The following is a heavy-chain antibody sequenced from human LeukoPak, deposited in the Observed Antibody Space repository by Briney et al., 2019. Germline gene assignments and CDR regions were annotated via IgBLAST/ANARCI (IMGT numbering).Heavy chain of an antibody. CDR1: GGTFSSYA. V-gene: IGHV1-69*05. Sequence: ASVKVSCKASGGTFSSYAISWVRQAPGQGLEWMGGIIPIFGTANYAQKFQGRVTITTDESTSTAYMELSSLRSEDTAVYYCAARLRDGIFGVVTKFDPWGQGTLVTVSS. CDR2: IIPIFGTA. J-gene: IGHJ5*02. CDR3: AARLRDGIFGVVTKFDP. D-gene: IGHD3-3*01.